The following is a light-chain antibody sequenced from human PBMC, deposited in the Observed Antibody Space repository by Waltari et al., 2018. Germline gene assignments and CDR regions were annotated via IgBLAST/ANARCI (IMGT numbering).Light chain of an antibody. CDR2: LNSDGNH. CDR1: SGHSHYA. CDR3: QTWGTGIRV. Sequence: QLVLTQSPSASASLGASVKLTCTLSSGHSHYAIACHQQQPEKGPRYLMKLNSDGNHNKGDGIPDRFSGSSSGAERYLTISSLQSEDEADYYCQTWGTGIRVFGGGTKLTVL. V-gene: IGLV4-69*01. J-gene: IGLJ3*02.